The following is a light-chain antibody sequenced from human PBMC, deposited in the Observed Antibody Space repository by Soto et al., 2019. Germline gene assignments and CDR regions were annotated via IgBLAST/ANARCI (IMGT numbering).Light chain of an antibody. CDR3: LLFLGSGVWV. CDR1: SGSVSTTYF. Sequence: QTVVTQEPSLSESPGGTVTLTCGLSSGSVSTTYFPSWFQKTPGQAPRTLIYSTDRLSSGVPDRFSGSILGDKAALTITGAQTDDESDYYCLLFLGSGVWVFGGGTKLTVL. CDR2: STD. J-gene: IGLJ3*02. V-gene: IGLV8-61*01.